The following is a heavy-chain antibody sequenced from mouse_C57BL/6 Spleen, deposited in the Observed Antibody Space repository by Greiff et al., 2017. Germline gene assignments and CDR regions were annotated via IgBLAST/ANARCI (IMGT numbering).Heavy chain of an antibody. D-gene: IGHD2-4*01. Sequence: VQLQQSGAELVKPGASVKLSCKASGYTFTSYWMHWVKQRPGQGLEWIGMIHPNSGSTNYNEKFKSKATLTVDKSSSTAYMQLSSLTSEDSAVYYCARSLYDYDLYFDYWGQGTTLTVSS. V-gene: IGHV1-64*01. CDR2: IHPNSGST. CDR3: ARSLYDYDLYFDY. CDR1: GYTFTSYW. J-gene: IGHJ2*01.